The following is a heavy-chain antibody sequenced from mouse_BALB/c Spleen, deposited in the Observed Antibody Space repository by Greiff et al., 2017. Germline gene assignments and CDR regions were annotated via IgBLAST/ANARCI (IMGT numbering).Heavy chain of an antibody. D-gene: IGHD1-2*01. CDR1: GFTFSSYG. V-gene: IGHV5-6-3*01. CDR2: INSNGGST. CDR3: ARAGGYVAY. J-gene: IGHJ3*01. Sequence: EVQGVESGGGLVQPGGSLKLSCAASGFTFSSYGMSWVRQTPDKRLELVATINSNGGSTYYPDSVKGRFTISRDNTKNTLYLQMRSLKSEDTAMFYCARAGGYVAYGGQGTLVTVSA.